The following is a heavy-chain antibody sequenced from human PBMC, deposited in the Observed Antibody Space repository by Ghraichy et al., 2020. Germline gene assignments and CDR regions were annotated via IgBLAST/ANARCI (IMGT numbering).Heavy chain of an antibody. CDR1: GFTFSSYA. D-gene: IGHD3-16*02. CDR3: AKDRDYDYVWGSYRQNYFDY. CDR2: ISGSGGST. Sequence: GGSLRLSCAASGFTFSSYAMSWVRQAPGKGLEWVSAISGSGGSTYYADSVKGRFTISRDNSKNTLYLQMNSLRAEDTAVYYCAKDRDYDYVWGSYRQNYFDYWDQGTLVTVSS. V-gene: IGHV3-23*01. J-gene: IGHJ4*02.